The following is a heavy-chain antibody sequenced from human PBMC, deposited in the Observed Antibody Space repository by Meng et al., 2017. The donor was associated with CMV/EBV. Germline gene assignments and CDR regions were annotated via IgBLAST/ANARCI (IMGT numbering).Heavy chain of an antibody. V-gene: IGHV3-33*06. CDR2: KWYDGSNN. CDR1: VFSFRRSG. CDR3: AKDYSNYFDY. D-gene: IGHD4-11*01. Sequence: SCGSSVFSFRRSGLRWVRQAPGRGLGWGSVKWYDGSNNSYAVSVKGRFTISRDNSKNTLYLQMNSLRAEDTAVYYCAKDYSNYFDYWGQGTLVTVSS. J-gene: IGHJ4*02.